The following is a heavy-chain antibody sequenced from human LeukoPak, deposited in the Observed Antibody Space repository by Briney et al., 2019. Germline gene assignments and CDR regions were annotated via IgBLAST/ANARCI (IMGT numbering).Heavy chain of an antibody. CDR2: ISSSSSYI. Sequence: GRSLKLSCAASGFTFDDYAMHWVRQAPGKGLEWVSSISSSSSYIYYADSVKGRFTISRDNAKNSLYLQMNSLRAEDTAVYYCASHSIYDSSGPPFDYWGQGTLVAVSS. V-gene: IGHV3-21*04. CDR1: GFTFDDYA. CDR3: ASHSIYDSSGPPFDY. D-gene: IGHD3-22*01. J-gene: IGHJ4*02.